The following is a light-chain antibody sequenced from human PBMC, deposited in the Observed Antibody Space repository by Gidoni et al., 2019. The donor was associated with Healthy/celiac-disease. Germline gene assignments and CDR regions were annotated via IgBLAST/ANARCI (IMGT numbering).Light chain of an antibody. Sequence: DSPMTPSPSSLSASVGDRVTITCRASQSISSYLNWYQQKPGKAPKLLIYAASSLQSGVPSRFSGSGSGTDFTLTISSLQPEDFATYYCQQSYSTLWTFGQGTKVEIK. V-gene: IGKV1-39*01. CDR3: QQSYSTLWT. CDR2: AAS. CDR1: QSISSY. J-gene: IGKJ1*01.